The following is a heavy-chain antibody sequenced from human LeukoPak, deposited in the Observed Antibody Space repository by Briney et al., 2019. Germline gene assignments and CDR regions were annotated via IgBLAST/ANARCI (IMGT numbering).Heavy chain of an antibody. J-gene: IGHJ4*02. CDR1: GFTFSSYW. Sequence: GGSLTLSCAASGFTFSSYWMHWVRHAPGKGLVWVSRINRDGSSTSYAASGKGRFTISRDNAKNTLYLQMNSLRAEDTAVYCCATVVTPYDYWGQGTLVTVSS. CDR3: ATVVTPYDY. V-gene: IGHV3-74*01. CDR2: INRDGSST. D-gene: IGHD4-23*01.